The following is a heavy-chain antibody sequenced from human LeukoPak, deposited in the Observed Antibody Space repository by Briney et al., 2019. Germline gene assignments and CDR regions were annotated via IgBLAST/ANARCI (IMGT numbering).Heavy chain of an antibody. CDR1: GYPFSSYG. D-gene: IGHD3-22*01. Sequence: ASVKVSCKASGYPFSSYGMSWVRQAPGQGLEWMGWISAYSGDTNYAPRFQGRLTMTADTSTATAYMDLRSLTSDDTAFYYCARGRYEDDSRWWFDPWGQGTLVTVSS. V-gene: IGHV1-18*01. J-gene: IGHJ5*02. CDR3: ARGRYEDDSRWWFDP. CDR2: ISAYSGDT.